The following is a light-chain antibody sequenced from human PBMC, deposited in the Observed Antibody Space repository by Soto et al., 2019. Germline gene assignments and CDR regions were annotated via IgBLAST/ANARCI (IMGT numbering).Light chain of an antibody. CDR1: QDISNY. CDR3: QQYDNLPLT. V-gene: IGKV1-33*01. J-gene: IGKJ4*01. CDR2: DAS. Sequence: DIQMTQSPSSLSASVGDRVNITCKASQDISNYLNWYQQKPGKAPKLLIYDASTLETWVPSRFSGSGSGTDLTATISSLQPEDIATYYCQQYDNLPLTFGGGTKVEIK.